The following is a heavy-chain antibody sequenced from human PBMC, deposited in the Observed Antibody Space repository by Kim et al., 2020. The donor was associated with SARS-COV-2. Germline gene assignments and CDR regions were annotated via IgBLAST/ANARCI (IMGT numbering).Heavy chain of an antibody. J-gene: IGHJ6*02. V-gene: IGHV1-69*13. CDR1: GGTFSSSA. D-gene: IGHD2-15*01. CDR3: ARAVDAYSGSGLAV. Sequence: SVKVSCKASGGTFSSSAINWVRQAPGQGLEWMGGIIPIFGTANNAPKFQGRVTITADESTSTAYMELSSLSSEDTAVYYCARAVDAYSGSGLAVGGQGTTGTVSS. CDR2: IIPIFGTA.